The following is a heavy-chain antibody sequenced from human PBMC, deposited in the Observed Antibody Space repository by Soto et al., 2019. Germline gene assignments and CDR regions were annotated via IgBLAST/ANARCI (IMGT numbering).Heavy chain of an antibody. CDR3: AREGGVLTYFDY. CDR2: IWYDGSNK. CDR1: GFTLSSYG. D-gene: IGHD6-25*01. Sequence: QVQLVESGGGVVQPGRSLRLTCAASGFTLSSYGMHWVRQAPGKGLEWVAVIWYDGSNKYYADSVKGRFTISRDNSKNTLYLQMNSLRAEDTAVYYCAREGGVLTYFDYWGQGTLVTVSS. J-gene: IGHJ4*02. V-gene: IGHV3-33*01.